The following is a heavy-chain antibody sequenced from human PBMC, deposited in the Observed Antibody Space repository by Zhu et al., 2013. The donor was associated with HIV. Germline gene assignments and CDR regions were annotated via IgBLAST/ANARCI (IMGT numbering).Heavy chain of an antibody. CDR3: ASAQNYYYDSSGYRKRDPDYYYYGMDV. J-gene: IGHJ6*02. Sequence: QVQLVQSGAEVKKPGSSVKVSCKASGGTFSSYAISWVRQAPGQGLEWMGGIIPIFGTANYAQKFQGRVTITADESTSTAYMELSSLRSEDTAVYYCASAQNYYYDSSGYRKRDPDYYYYGMDVWGRRDHGHRLL. CDR2: IIPIFGTA. CDR1: GGTFSSYA. D-gene: IGHD3-22*01. V-gene: IGHV1-69*01.